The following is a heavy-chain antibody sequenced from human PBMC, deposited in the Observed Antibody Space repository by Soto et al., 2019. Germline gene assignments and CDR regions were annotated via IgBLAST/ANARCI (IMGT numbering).Heavy chain of an antibody. J-gene: IGHJ3*01. D-gene: IGHD6-6*01. CDR1: GFTFSSYW. Sequence: TGGSLRLSCAASGFTFSSYWMHWVRQAPGKGLEWVAGINRDGGTTYYADSVKGRFTISRDNSKNTLDLIMNSLKVEDTALYYCAKDGQYRTDGFDVWGQGTMVTVSS. CDR2: INRDGGTT. V-gene: IGHV3-74*01. CDR3: AKDGQYRTDGFDV.